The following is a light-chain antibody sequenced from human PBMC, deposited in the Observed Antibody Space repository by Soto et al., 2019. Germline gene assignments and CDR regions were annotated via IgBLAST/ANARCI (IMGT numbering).Light chain of an antibody. Sequence: DIQMTQSPSSLSASVGDRVTITCRASQNINSYLNWYQQKPGKAPKLLIYAASSLQSGVPSRFSGSGSGTDFTLTISSLQPEDFATYYCQESYTTPVAFGQGTKVEI. CDR3: QESYTTPVA. V-gene: IGKV1-39*01. J-gene: IGKJ1*01. CDR2: AAS. CDR1: QNINSY.